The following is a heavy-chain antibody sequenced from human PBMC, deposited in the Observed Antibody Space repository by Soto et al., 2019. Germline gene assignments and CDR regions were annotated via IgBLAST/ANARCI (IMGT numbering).Heavy chain of an antibody. D-gene: IGHD1-26*01. J-gene: IGHJ4*02. CDR2: IYYSGST. CDR1: GGYISSGGYY. CDR3: ATDDWGGSVWSTFAY. Sequence: PSETLSLTCTVSGGYISSGGYYWSCIRQHPGKGLEWIGYIYYSGSTYYNPSLKSRVTISVDTSKNQFSLKLSSVTAADTAVYYCATDDWGGSVWSTFAYRGQGTLDTVSS. V-gene: IGHV4-31*03.